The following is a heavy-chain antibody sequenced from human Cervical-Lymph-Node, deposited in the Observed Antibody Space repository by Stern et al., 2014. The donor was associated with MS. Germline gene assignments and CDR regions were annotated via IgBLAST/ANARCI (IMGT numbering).Heavy chain of an antibody. CDR1: GDSISSYTHY. V-gene: IGHV4-39*01. J-gene: IGHJ4*02. Sequence: VQLVESGPGLVKPSETLSLTCAVSGDSISSYTHYWAWIRQPPGKGLEWIGSVYYRGATYYTPSFKGPVPIPVDTSKNPFPRGLTSVTAADTAVYYCAKHACTGAACPFDLWGQGTLVTVSS. CDR2: VYYRGAT. D-gene: IGHD2-8*02. CDR3: AKHACTGAACPFDL.